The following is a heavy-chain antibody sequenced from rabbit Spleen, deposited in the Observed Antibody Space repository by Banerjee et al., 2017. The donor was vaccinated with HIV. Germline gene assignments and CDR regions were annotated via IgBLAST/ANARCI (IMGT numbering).Heavy chain of an antibody. V-gene: IGHV1S45*01. D-gene: IGHD8-1*01. CDR1: GFSFSYSDY. CDR3: ARDSGTSFSSYGMDL. J-gene: IGHJ6*01. Sequence: QEQLEESGGDLVKPGASLTLTCTASGFSFSYSDYMCWVRQPPGKGPEWIACIGAGVSYTTYYATWAKGRFTISKTSSTTVTLQMTSLTAADTATYFCARDSGTSFSSYGMDLWGPGTLVTVS. CDR2: IGAGVSYTT.